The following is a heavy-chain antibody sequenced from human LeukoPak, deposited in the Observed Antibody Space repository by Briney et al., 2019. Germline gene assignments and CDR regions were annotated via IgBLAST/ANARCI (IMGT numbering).Heavy chain of an antibody. CDR3: ARPNTGYYDSSGYDAFDI. J-gene: IGHJ3*02. Sequence: ASVKVSCKASGGTFSSYAISWVRQAPGQGLEWMGGIIPIFGTANYAQKFQGRVTITADESTSTAYMELSSLRSEDTAVHYCARPNTGYYDSSGYDAFDIWGQGTMVTVSS. CDR1: GGTFSSYA. V-gene: IGHV1-69*13. D-gene: IGHD3-22*01. CDR2: IIPIFGTA.